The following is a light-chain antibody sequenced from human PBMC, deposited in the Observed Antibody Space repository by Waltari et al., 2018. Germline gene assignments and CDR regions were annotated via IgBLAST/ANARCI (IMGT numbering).Light chain of an antibody. CDR1: SLGNTY. CDR3: QVWDSDSDHYI. J-gene: IGLJ1*01. CDR2: SDS. V-gene: IGLV3-21*01. Sequence: SYELTQPPSVSVSPGQTARITCGGDSLGNTYVHWYQQKPARAPVLVMYSDSKRPSGIPERFSGSKSGNTATLTISGVEAGDEADYYCQVWDSDSDHYIFGTGTRLTVL.